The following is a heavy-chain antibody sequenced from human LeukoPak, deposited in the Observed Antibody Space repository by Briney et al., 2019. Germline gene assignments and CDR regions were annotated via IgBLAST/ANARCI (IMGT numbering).Heavy chain of an antibody. CDR2: IYYSGRT. J-gene: IGHJ4*02. Sequence: PSETLSLTCTLSAGSISSYHCSWIRQPPEKGLEWMGYIYYSGRTYYNPSLKSRVTISVDTSKNQFSLKLNSVTAADTAVYYCARHSIDCSGSTCYDYWGQGTLVSVSS. CDR3: ARHSIDCSGSTCYDY. V-gene: IGHV4-59*08. CDR1: AGSISSYH. D-gene: IGHD2-15*01.